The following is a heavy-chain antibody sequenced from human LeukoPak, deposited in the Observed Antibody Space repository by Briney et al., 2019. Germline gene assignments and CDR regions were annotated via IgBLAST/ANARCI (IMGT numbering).Heavy chain of an antibody. Sequence: RSLRLSCAASGFTFSTFGMHWFRQAPGKGLEWVTVISYDGTIKYYADSVKGRFTVSRDNSKNTLYLQMNSLRPEDTALYYCAKDSLWTFGEGIDYWGQGILVTVSS. CDR2: ISYDGTIK. V-gene: IGHV3-30*18. J-gene: IGHJ4*02. CDR1: GFTFSTFG. CDR3: AKDSLWTFGEGIDY. D-gene: IGHD3-10*01.